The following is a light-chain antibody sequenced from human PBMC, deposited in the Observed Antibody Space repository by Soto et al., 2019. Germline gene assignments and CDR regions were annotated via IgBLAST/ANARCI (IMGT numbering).Light chain of an antibody. CDR3: ISYTSASTLV. V-gene: IGLV2-14*01. Sequence: QSVLTQPASVSGSPGQSITISCTGANSDIGSYNYVSWYQQHPGKAPKLLIYDVTKWPSGVSNRFSGSKSGNTASLTISGLQAEDEADYYCISYTSASTLVFGGGTNLTVL. J-gene: IGLJ2*01. CDR2: DVT. CDR1: NSDIGSYNY.